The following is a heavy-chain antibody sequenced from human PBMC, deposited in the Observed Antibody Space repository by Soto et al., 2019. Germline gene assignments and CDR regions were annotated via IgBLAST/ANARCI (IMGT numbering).Heavy chain of an antibody. D-gene: IGHD2-21*02. CDR1: GGNFNTYG. J-gene: IGHJ4*02. V-gene: IGHV1-69*01. Sequence: QVQLVQSGAEMVKSGSSVKVSCKVSGGNFNTYGIGWGRQAPGQGLEWMGEIIPLLGTPNYAKRFQGRVTMTADESTTTVYMEMSSLRSDDTAVYYCARSYQLSGHIVVVTPFDYWGQGTLVTVSS. CDR2: IIPLLGTP. CDR3: ARSYQLSGHIVVVTPFDY.